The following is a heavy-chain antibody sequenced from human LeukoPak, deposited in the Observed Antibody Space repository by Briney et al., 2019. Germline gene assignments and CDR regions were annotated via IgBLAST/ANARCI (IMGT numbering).Heavy chain of an antibody. D-gene: IGHD3-10*01. CDR3: ARDRSARFGESYYFDY. CDR2: VKIGNDNT. Sequence: GASVKVSCKASGYTLASDAIHWVRQAPGQRLKWMGWVKIGNDNTKYSQKFQGRVTITADESTGTAYMELSSLRSEDTAVYYCARDRSARFGESYYFDYWGQGTLVTVSS. V-gene: IGHV1-3*04. CDR1: GYTLASDA. J-gene: IGHJ4*02.